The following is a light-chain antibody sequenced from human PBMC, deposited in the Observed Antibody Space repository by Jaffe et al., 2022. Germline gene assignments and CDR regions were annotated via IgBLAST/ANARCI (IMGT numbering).Light chain of an antibody. CDR3: HQYNTYST. J-gene: IGKJ2*01. Sequence: DIQMTQSPSTLSASIGDRVTITCRASQSISTWLAWYQQKPGKAPKLLIYKASSLESGVPSRFSGSGSGTEFTLTISSLQPDDSATYYCHQYNTYSTFGQGTKLEIK. CDR1: QSISTW. CDR2: KAS. V-gene: IGKV1-5*03.